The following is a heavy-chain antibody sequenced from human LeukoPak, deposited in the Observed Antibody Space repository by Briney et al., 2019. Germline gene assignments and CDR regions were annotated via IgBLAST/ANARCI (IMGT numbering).Heavy chain of an antibody. CDR3: AKSLYYYDSSGYANNAFDI. D-gene: IGHD3-22*01. Sequence: GGSLRLSCSASGFTVSSNYESWVRQVPGKGLEWVSAISGSGGSTYYADSVKGRFTISRDNSKNTLYLQMNSLRAEDTAVYYCAKSLYYYDSSGYANNAFDIWGQGTMVTVSS. CDR2: ISGSGGST. J-gene: IGHJ3*02. CDR1: GFTVSSNY. V-gene: IGHV3-23*01.